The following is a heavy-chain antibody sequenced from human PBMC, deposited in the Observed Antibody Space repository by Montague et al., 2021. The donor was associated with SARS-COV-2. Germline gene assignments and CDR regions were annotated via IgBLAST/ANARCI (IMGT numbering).Heavy chain of an antibody. J-gene: IGHJ4*02. CDR3: LNYHGSGSYGDF. Sequence: SLRLSCAASGFTFSTYAMTWVRQAPGKGLEWVSSISASGVRTHYPDSVKGRFTISRDNSKNTLYLQMSSLRAKDTAVYFCLNYHGSGSYGDFWGQGTLVTVSP. D-gene: IGHD3-10*01. CDR1: GFTFSTYA. CDR2: ISASGVRT. V-gene: IGHV3-23*01.